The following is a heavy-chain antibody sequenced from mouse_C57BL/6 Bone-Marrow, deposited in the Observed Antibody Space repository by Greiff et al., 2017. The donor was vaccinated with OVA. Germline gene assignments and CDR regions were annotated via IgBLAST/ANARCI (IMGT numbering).Heavy chain of an antibody. V-gene: IGHV14-4*01. J-gene: IGHJ3*01. Sequence: EVKLMESGAELVRPGASVKLSCTASGFNIKDDYMHWVKQRPEQGLEWIGWIDPENGDTEYASKFQGKATITADTSSNTAYLQLSSLTSEDTAVYYCTTQIYYDSSWFAYWGQGTLVTVSA. CDR1: GFNIKDDY. CDR2: IDPENGDT. D-gene: IGHD2-4*01. CDR3: TTQIYYDSSWFAY.